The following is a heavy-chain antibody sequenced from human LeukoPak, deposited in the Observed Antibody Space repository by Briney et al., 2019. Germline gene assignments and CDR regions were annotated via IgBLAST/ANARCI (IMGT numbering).Heavy chain of an antibody. CDR3: ARDKASSGWYYFDS. CDR1: GFTLSSYC. CDR2: ISSSSNTI. V-gene: IGHV3-48*01. D-gene: IGHD6-19*01. Sequence: PGRSLRLSCAASGFTLSSYCMNWVRQAPGKGLEWVSYISSSSNTIYYADSVKGRFTISRDNAKNSLYLQMNSLRAEDTAVYYCARDKASSGWYYFDSWGQGTLVTVSS. J-gene: IGHJ4*02.